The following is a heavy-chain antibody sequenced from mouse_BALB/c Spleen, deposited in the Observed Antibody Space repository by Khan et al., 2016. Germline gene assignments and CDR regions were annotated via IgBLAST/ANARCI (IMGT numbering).Heavy chain of an antibody. CDR3: ARGGYYYAMDY. CDR2: INPSTGYT. Sequence: QVQLQQSGAELAKPGASVKMSCKASDYTFTSYWMHWVKQRPGQGLEWIGYINPSTGYTEYNQKFKDKATLTADKSSSTAYMQLSSLTSEDSAVYYCARGGYYYAMDYWGQGTSVTVSS. CDR1: DYTFTSYW. J-gene: IGHJ4*01. V-gene: IGHV1-7*01. D-gene: IGHD3-1*01.